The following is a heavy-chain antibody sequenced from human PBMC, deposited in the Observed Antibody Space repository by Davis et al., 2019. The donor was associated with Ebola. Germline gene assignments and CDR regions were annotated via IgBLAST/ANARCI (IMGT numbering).Heavy chain of an antibody. J-gene: IGHJ5*02. Sequence: GSLRLSCTVSGGSISSYYWGWIRQPPGKGLEWIGYIYYSGSTNYNPSLKSRVTISVDTSKNQFSLKLSSVTAADTAVYYCARVRSYTWFDPWGQGTLVTVSS. D-gene: IGHD1-26*01. CDR3: ARVRSYTWFDP. CDR1: GGSISSYY. CDR2: IYYSGST. V-gene: IGHV4-59*01.